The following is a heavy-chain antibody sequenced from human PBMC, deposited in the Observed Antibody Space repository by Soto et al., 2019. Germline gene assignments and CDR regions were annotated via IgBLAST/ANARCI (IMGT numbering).Heavy chain of an antibody. CDR3: ARNLPYSGYDVVDY. D-gene: IGHD5-12*01. CDR2: ISPYTGDT. CDR1: GYTFTNYG. V-gene: IGHV1-18*01. Sequence: ASVKVSCKASGYTFTNYGISWVRQAPGQGLEWMGWISPYTGDTNYAQKFQGRLTMTTDTPTNTAFMELRSLRSDDTAMYYCARNLPYSGYDVVDYWGQGTLVTVSS. J-gene: IGHJ4*02.